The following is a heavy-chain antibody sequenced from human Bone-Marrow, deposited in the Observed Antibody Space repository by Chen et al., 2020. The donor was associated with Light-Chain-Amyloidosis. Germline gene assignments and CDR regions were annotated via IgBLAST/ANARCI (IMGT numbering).Heavy chain of an antibody. CDR3: ARRRDGYNFDY. Sequence: EVQLVQSGPEVIKPGESLKISCKGSGYTFPNYWTGWVRQMPGKGLEWMGVIYPDDSDARYSPSFEGQVTISADKSITTAYLQWRSLKASDTAMYYCARRRDGYNFDYWGQGTLVTVSS. CDR1: GYTFPNYW. V-gene: IGHV5-51*01. CDR2: IYPDDSDA. J-gene: IGHJ4*02. D-gene: IGHD5-12*01.